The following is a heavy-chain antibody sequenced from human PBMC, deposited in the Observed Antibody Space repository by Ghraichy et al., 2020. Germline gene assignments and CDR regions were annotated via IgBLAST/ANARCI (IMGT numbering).Heavy chain of an antibody. J-gene: IGHJ4*02. CDR1: GGSISSNNW. CDR2: IFQSGRT. Sequence: SETLSLTCAVSGGSISSNNWWSWVRQPPGKGLEWIGEIFQSGRTNYNPSLKSRVTISLDKSKNEVSLKLTSVTAADTAVYYCARDWSGWFGGHFYWGQGTLVTVSS. D-gene: IGHD6-19*01. V-gene: IGHV4-4*02. CDR3: ARDWSGWFGGHFY.